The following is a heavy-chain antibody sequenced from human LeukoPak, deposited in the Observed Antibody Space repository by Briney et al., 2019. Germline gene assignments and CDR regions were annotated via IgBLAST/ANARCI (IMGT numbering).Heavy chain of an antibody. V-gene: IGHV3-23*01. Sequence: SGGSLRRYCAASGFTFSSYAMSWVRQAPGKGLEWVSAISGSGGSTYYADSVKGRFTISRDNSKNTLYLQMNSLRAEDTAVYYCAKYVWVRGYYYYGMDVWGQGTTVTVSS. CDR1: GFTFSSYA. CDR2: ISGSGGST. J-gene: IGHJ6*02. D-gene: IGHD3-16*01. CDR3: AKYVWVRGYYYYGMDV.